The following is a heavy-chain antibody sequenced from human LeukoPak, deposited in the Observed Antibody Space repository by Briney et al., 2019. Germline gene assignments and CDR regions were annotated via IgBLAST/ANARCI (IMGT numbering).Heavy chain of an antibody. D-gene: IGHD3-16*01. J-gene: IGHJ4*02. Sequence: PSETLSLTCAVYGGSFSGYYWSWIRQPPGKGLEWIGEINHSGSTNHNPSLKSRVTISVDTSKNQFSLKLSSVTAADTAVYYCARVPSWGALDYWGQGTLVTVSS. CDR1: GGSFSGYY. V-gene: IGHV4-34*01. CDR2: INHSGST. CDR3: ARVPSWGALDY.